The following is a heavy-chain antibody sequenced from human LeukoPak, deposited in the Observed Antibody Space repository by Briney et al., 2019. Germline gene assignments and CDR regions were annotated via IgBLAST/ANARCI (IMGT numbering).Heavy chain of an antibody. CDR3: ARVGQYYDILTGYFDY. J-gene: IGHJ4*02. CDR1: GYTFTSYG. Sequence: GASVKVSCKASGYTFTSYGISWVRQAPGQGLEWMGWISAYNGNTNYAQKPQGGVTMTTDTSTSTAYMELRSLRSDDTAVYYCARVGQYYDILTGYFDYWGQGTLVTVSS. V-gene: IGHV1-18*04. CDR2: ISAYNGNT. D-gene: IGHD3-9*01.